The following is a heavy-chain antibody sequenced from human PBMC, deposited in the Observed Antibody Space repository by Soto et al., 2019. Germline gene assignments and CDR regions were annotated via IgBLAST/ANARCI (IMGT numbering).Heavy chain of an antibody. CDR2: IYSGGTT. CDR3: ARGSGSLYYFHY. V-gene: IGHV3-53*01. Sequence: RRLSCAASGFNVSTNYMTWVRQAPGKGLEWVSVIYSGGTTYYADSVKGRFIISRDNFKNTLYLQMNNLRAEDTALYYCARGSGSLYYFHYWGQGTLVTVSS. D-gene: IGHD1-26*01. CDR1: GFNVSTNY. J-gene: IGHJ4*02.